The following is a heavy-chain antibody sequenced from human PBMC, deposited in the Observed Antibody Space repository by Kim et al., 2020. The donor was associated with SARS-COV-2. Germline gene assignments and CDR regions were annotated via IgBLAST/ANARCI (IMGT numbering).Heavy chain of an antibody. Sequence: GGSLRLSCAAPGFLLNNYGMHWVRQAPGRGLEWVAVIPYDGSNKYYADSVKGRFTISRDNSKNTLYLQMSSLRTEDTAVYYCATSPNYYGSNGYYPYYFDYWGQGTLVTVSS. CDR1: GFLLNNYG. V-gene: IGHV3-30*02. CDR3: ATSPNYYGSNGYYPYYFDY. D-gene: IGHD3-22*01. CDR2: IPYDGSNK. J-gene: IGHJ4*02.